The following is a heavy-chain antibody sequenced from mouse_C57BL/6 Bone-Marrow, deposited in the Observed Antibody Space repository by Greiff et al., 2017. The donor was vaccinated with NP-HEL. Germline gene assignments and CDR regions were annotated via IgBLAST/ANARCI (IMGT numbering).Heavy chain of an antibody. V-gene: IGHV5-4*03. CDR3: ASEVSTFAY. CDR2: ISDGGSYT. CDR1: GFTFSSYA. Sequence: EVKLKESGGGLVKPGGSLKLSCAASGFTFSSYAMSWVRQTPEKRLEWVATISDGGSYTYYPDNVKGRFTISRDNAKNNLYLQMSHLKSEDTAMYYCASEVSTFAYWGQGTLVTVSA. D-gene: IGHD2-3*01. J-gene: IGHJ3*01.